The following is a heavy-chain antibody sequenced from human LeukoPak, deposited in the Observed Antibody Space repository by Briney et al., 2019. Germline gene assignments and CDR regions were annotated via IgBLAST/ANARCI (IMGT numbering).Heavy chain of an antibody. CDR2: INAGNGNT. D-gene: IGHD5-24*01. CDR1: GYTFTSYA. Sequence: GASVKVSCKASGYTFTSYAMHWVRQAPGQRLEWMGWINAGNGNTKYSQKFQGRVTITRDTSASTAYMELSSLRSEDTAVYYCARGRWLQYYFDYWGQGTLVTVSS. V-gene: IGHV1-3*01. CDR3: ARGRWLQYYFDY. J-gene: IGHJ4*02.